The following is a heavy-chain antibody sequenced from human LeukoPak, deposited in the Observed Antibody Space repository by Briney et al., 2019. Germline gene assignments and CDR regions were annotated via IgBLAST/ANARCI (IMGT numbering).Heavy chain of an antibody. CDR1: GFTFSSYW. D-gene: IGHD5-18*01. CDR3: ARGGIYSYKPFDY. V-gene: IGHV3-74*01. Sequence: GGSLRLSCAASGFTFSSYWMHWVRQAPGKGLVWVSRINSNGSSISYADSVKGRFTISRDNAKNTLYLQMNSLRAEDTAVYYCARGGIYSYKPFDYWGRGTLVTVSS. J-gene: IGHJ4*02. CDR2: INSNGSSI.